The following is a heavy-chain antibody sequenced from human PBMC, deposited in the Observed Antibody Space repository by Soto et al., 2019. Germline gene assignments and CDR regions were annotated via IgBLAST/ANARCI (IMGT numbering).Heavy chain of an antibody. Sequence: GGSLRLSCAASGFAFSDPYMSWIRQAPGKGLEWISYISSSGSTIYYADSVKGRFTISSDNAKKSLYLQMDSLTADDTAVYYCARGGASVTTPFDYWGQGTQVTVSS. CDR2: ISSSGSTI. CDR3: ARGGASVTTPFDY. D-gene: IGHD4-17*01. J-gene: IGHJ4*02. V-gene: IGHV3-11*01. CDR1: GFAFSDPY.